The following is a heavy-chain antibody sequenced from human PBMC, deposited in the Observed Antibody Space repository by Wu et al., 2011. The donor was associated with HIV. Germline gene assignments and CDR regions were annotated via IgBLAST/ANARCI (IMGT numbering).Heavy chain of an antibody. CDR2: ISTYNGDT. Sequence: QVQLVQSGAEVKKPGSSVRVSCEASGGTFSTYTVIWVRQAPGQGLEWMGWISTYNGDTNYAQKFQGRVTMTADTSTRTAYMEMRNLRSDDTAVFFCARDYSYQLQFLGAYWGQGTLVTVSS. CDR3: ARDYSYQLQFLGAY. D-gene: IGHD2-2*01. J-gene: IGHJ4*02. V-gene: IGHV1-18*01. CDR1: GGTFSTYT.